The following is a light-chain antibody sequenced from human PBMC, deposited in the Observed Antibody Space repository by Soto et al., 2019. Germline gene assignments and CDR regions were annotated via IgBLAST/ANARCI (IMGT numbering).Light chain of an antibody. CDR3: SSYTSSSTLYV. CDR2: EVS. CDR1: SSDVGGYKY. J-gene: IGLJ1*01. V-gene: IGLV2-14*01. Sequence: QSVLTQPASVSGSPEQSITISCTGTSSDVGGYKYVSWYQQLPGRAPKLMIYEVSNRPSGVSNRFSGSKSGNTASLTISGLQAEDEADYYCSSYTSSSTLYVFGTGTKLTVL.